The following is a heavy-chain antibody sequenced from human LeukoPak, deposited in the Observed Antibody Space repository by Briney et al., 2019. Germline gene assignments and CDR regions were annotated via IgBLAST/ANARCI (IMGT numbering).Heavy chain of an antibody. D-gene: IGHD4-17*01. Sequence: GGTLRLSCAASGFTFRSFAMNWVRQAPGKGLEWVSSISSSSSYIYYADSVKGRFTISRDNAKNSLYLQMNSLRAEDTAVYYCAREGVPTTVTKEGFDPWGQGTLVTVSS. CDR1: GFTFRSFA. CDR3: AREGVPTTVTKEGFDP. J-gene: IGHJ5*01. CDR2: ISSSSSYI. V-gene: IGHV3-21*01.